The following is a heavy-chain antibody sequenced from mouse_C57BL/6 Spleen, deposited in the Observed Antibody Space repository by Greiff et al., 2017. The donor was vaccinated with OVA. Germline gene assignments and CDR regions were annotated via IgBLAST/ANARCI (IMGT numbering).Heavy chain of an antibody. Sequence: QQSCKASGYTFTSYWMQWVKQRPGQGLEWIGEIDPSDSYTNYNQKFKGKATLTVDTSSSTAYMQLSSLTSEDSAVYYCARGDYYGSSYRNYWGQGTTLTVSS. CDR1: GYTFTSYW. CDR3: ARGDYYGSSYRNY. V-gene: IGHV1-50*01. D-gene: IGHD1-1*01. J-gene: IGHJ2*01. CDR2: IDPSDSYT.